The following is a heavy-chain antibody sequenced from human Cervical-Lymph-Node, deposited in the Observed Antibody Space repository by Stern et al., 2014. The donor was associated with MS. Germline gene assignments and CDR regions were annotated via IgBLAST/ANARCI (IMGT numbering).Heavy chain of an antibody. J-gene: IGHJ4*02. CDR3: AKDKALGSSWFLYFDY. V-gene: IGHV3-9*01. CDR2: ISWNSGRI. D-gene: IGHD6-13*01. Sequence: EVQLVESGGGVAQPGRSLRLSCAASGFTFDDYAMHWVRQAPGKGLEWVSGISWNSGRIAYADSVKGRFTISRDNAKNSLYLQMNSLRADDTALYYCAKDKALGSSWFLYFDYWGQGTLVTVSS. CDR1: GFTFDDYA.